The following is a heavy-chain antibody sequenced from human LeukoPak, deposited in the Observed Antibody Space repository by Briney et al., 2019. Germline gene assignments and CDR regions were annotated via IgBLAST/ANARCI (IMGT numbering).Heavy chain of an antibody. CDR2: VYPRDSGT. CDR3: ARPGERSRRDWNLDQ. V-gene: IGHV5-51*01. J-gene: IGHJ4*02. D-gene: IGHD1-1*01. CDR1: GYSFSNYW. Sequence: GASLQISCKASGYSFSNYWIGWGRQVPGKGLEWMGIVYPRDSGTRYSPSFQGQVTISADKSISTAYLQWSSLKASDTAVYYCARPGERSRRDWNLDQWGQGTLVTVSS.